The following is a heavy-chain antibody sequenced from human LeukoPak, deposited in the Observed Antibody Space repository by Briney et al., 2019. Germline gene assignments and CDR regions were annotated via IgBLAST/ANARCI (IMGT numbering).Heavy chain of an antibody. J-gene: IGHJ4*02. CDR3: AKDGIHYYGSGSYFDY. D-gene: IGHD3-10*01. CDR1: GFTFDDYT. Sequence: GGSLRLSCAASGFTFDDYTMHWVRQAPGKGLEWVSLISWDGGSTYYADSVKGRFTISRDNSKNSLYLQMNSLRTEDTALYYCAKDGIHYYGSGSYFDYWGQGTLVTVSS. V-gene: IGHV3-43*01. CDR2: ISWDGGST.